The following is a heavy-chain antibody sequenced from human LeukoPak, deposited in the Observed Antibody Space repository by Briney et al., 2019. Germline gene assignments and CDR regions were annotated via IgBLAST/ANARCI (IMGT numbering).Heavy chain of an antibody. CDR2: IDARSGIT. J-gene: IGHJ3*02. D-gene: IGHD3-3*01. V-gene: IGHV3-48*01. Sequence: GGSLRLSCAASGFTFTIFDLNWVSQAPGKGPGWVSYIDARSGITYYADSVQGRFTISRDDARESVFLQMDGLRVDDTVVYYCARTYDFGRGPQGDAFDNWGPGTWVIVSA. CDR1: GFTFTIFD. CDR3: ARTYDFGRGPQGDAFDN.